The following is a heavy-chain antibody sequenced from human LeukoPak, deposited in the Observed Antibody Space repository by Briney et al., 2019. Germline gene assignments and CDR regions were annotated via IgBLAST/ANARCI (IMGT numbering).Heavy chain of an antibody. D-gene: IGHD3-3*01. CDR3: ARHYDFWSGYRTPYYYYYGMDV. V-gene: IGHV3-20*01. CDR2: INWNRGST. J-gene: IGHJ6*02. Sequence: PGGSLRLSCAASGFTFYDYGMRGVPHAPGKGLGWGSGINWNRGSTGYADSVKGRFTISRDNAKNSLYLQMNSLRAEDTALYHCARHYDFWSGYRTPYYYYYGMDVWGQGTTVTVSS. CDR1: GFTFYDYG.